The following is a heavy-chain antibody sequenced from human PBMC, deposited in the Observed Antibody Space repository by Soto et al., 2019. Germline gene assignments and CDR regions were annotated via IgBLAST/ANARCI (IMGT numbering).Heavy chain of an antibody. Sequence: GGSLRLSCAASGFTFSSYGMHWVRQAPGKGLEWVAVISYDGSNKYYADSVKGRFTISRDNSKNTLYLQMNSLRAEDTAVYYCAKEADTAMAYFDYWGQGTLVTVSS. J-gene: IGHJ4*02. CDR1: GFTFSSYG. V-gene: IGHV3-30*18. D-gene: IGHD5-18*01. CDR3: AKEADTAMAYFDY. CDR2: ISYDGSNK.